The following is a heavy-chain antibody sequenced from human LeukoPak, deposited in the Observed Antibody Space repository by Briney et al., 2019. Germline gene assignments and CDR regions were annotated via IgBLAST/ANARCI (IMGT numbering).Heavy chain of an antibody. D-gene: IGHD2-2*01. J-gene: IGHJ4*02. V-gene: IGHV3-21*01. CDR3: ARERDCSTTSCVAYYFDL. Sequence: GGPLNLPGQPPGLTPSPNAMNWVGQPPGKGRKWSSSIISSSVYIYYADSVKGRFTISRDNAKNSLYLQMDSLRAEDTAVYYCARERDCSTTSCVAYYFDLWGQGTLVTVSS. CDR1: GLTPSPNA. CDR2: IISSSVYI.